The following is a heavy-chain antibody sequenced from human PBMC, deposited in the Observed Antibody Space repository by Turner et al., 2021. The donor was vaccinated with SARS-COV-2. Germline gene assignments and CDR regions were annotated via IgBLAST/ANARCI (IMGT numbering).Heavy chain of an antibody. Sequence: EVQLVESGGGLVQPGESLRLSCSASGFTFSSYAMHWVRQAQGKGLEYVSAISSNGGSTYYADSVKGRFSISRDNSKNTVYLQMSSLRVDDTAIYYCFGSGWYLGDYWGQGALVTVSS. J-gene: IGHJ4*02. CDR1: GFTFSSYA. CDR2: ISSNGGST. CDR3: FGSGWYLGDY. D-gene: IGHD6-19*01. V-gene: IGHV3-64D*06.